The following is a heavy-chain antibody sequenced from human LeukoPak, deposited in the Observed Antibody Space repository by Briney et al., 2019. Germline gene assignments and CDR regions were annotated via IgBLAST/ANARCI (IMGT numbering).Heavy chain of an antibody. J-gene: IGHJ4*02. CDR3: ARAGDGYNYPDYFDY. Sequence: GRSLRLSCAASGFTFSDYYMSWIRQAPGKRQERVSYISSTGSTIYYADSVKGRFTISRDNAKNSLYLQMNSLRAEDTAVYYCARAGDGYNYPDYFDYWGQGTLVTVSS. CDR1: GFTFSDYY. CDR2: ISSTGSTI. V-gene: IGHV3-11*01. D-gene: IGHD5-24*01.